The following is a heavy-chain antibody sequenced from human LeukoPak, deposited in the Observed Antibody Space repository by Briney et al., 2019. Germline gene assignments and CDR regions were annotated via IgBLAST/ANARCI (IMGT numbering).Heavy chain of an antibody. D-gene: IGHD6-13*01. CDR3: ARDRRYNSWSNDRFDY. CDR1: GFTFSVYW. CDR2: IKQDGSEK. Sequence: GGSLTLSCAASGFTFSVYWMTWVRQAPGKGLEWVANIKQDGSEKNYVDSVKGRFTISRDNAENSLYLQMNSLRAEDTAVYYCARDRRYNSWSNDRFDYWGQGTLVTVSS. J-gene: IGHJ4*02. V-gene: IGHV3-7*01.